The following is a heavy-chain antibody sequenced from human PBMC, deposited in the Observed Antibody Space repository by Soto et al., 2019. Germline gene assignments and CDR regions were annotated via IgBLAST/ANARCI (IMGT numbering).Heavy chain of an antibody. D-gene: IGHD1-1*01. CDR1: GFTFDDYA. J-gene: IGHJ3*02. V-gene: IGHV3-9*01. CDR2: ISWNSGSI. Sequence: GGSLRLSCAASGFTFDDYAMHWVRQAPGKGLEWVSGISWNSGSIGYADSAKGRFTISRDNAKNSLYLQMNSLRAEDTALYYCAKEGNQDAFDIWGQGTMVTVSS. CDR3: AKEGNQDAFDI.